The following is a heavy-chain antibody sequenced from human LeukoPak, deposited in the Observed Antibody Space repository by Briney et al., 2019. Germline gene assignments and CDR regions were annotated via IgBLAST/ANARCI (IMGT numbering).Heavy chain of an antibody. D-gene: IGHD5-18*01. CDR1: GGSFSGYY. Sequence: PSETLSLTCAVYGGSFSGYYWSWIRQPPGKGLEWIGEINHSGSTNYNPSLKSRVTISVDTSKNQFSLKLSSVTAADTAVYYCARRKQLWLRAAYYYGMDVWGQGTTVTVSS. CDR2: INHSGST. CDR3: ARRKQLWLRAAYYYGMDV. J-gene: IGHJ6*02. V-gene: IGHV4-34*01.